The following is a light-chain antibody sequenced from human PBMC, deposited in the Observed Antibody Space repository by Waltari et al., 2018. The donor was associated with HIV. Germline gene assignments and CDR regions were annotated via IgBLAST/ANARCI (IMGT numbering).Light chain of an antibody. Sequence: DTVMTQSPDFLAVSLGERATINCKSSQSILYKSNNKNYLSWYQQKPGQPPKLLIYWASTRESGVPDRFSGSGSGTDFTLTINNLQAEDVAVYFCQQYFSTWTFGQGTKAEIK. CDR1: QSILYKSNNKNY. CDR2: WAS. CDR3: QQYFSTWT. J-gene: IGKJ1*01. V-gene: IGKV4-1*01.